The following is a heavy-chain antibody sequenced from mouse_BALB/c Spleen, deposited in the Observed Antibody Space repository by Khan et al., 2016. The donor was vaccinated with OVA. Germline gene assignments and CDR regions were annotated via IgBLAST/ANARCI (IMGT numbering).Heavy chain of an antibody. CDR1: GYSFTNYG. Sequence: QIQLVQSGPEVKKPGETVKISCKASGYSFTNYGMNWVRQAPEKGLKWMGWINTYTGEPTYADDFKGRFAFSLEPSASTAYLQINNLKNEDTATYFCASGGYWYFDVWGAGTTVTVSS. CDR2: INTYTGEP. J-gene: IGHJ1*01. V-gene: IGHV9-3-1*01. D-gene: IGHD1-1*02. CDR3: ASGGYWYFDV.